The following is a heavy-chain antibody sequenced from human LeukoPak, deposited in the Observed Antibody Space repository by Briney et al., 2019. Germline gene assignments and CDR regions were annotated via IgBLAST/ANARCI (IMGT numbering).Heavy chain of an antibody. CDR2: ISYDGSNK. CDR3: ARDPVRAAAAGYYYYMDV. CDR1: GFTVSSYA. D-gene: IGHD6-13*01. Sequence: GRSLRLSCAASGFTVSSYAMHWVRQAPGKGLEWVAVISYDGSNKYYADSVKGRLTISRDNSKNTLYLQMNSLRAEDTAVYCCARDPVRAAAAGYYYYMDVWAKGPTVTVSS. V-gene: IGHV3-30*01. J-gene: IGHJ6*03.